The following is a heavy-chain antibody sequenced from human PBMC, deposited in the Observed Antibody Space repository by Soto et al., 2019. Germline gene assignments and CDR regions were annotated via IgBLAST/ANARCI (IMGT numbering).Heavy chain of an antibody. V-gene: IGHV4-38-2*01. CDR2: IYHSGST. D-gene: IGHD3-22*01. Sequence: SETLSLTCAVSGYSISSGYYCGWIRQPPGKGLEWIGSIYHSGSTYYNPSLKSRVTISVDTSKNQFSLKLSSVTAADTAVYYCARGYYYDSSGYYPLKYNWFDPWGQGTLVTVSS. CDR3: ARGYYYDSSGYYPLKYNWFDP. CDR1: GYSISSGYY. J-gene: IGHJ5*02.